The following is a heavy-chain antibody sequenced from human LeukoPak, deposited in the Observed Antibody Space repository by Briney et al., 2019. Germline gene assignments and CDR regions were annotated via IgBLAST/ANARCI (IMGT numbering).Heavy chain of an antibody. J-gene: IGHJ6*03. Sequence: GGSLRLSCAASGFTFSSYAMSWVRQAPGKGLEWVSAISGSGGSTYYADSVKGRFTISRDNSKNTLYLQMNSLRAEDTAVYYCAKGAGNYDILTGYYSYYYYMDVWGKGTTVTVSS. V-gene: IGHV3-23*01. CDR2: ISGSGGST. D-gene: IGHD3-9*01. CDR1: GFTFSSYA. CDR3: AKGAGNYDILTGYYSYYYYMDV.